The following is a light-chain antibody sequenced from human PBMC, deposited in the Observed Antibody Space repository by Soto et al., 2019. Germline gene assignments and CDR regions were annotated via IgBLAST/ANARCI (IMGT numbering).Light chain of an antibody. Sequence: QSALTQPASVSGSPGQSITISCTGSSSDVGGYNYVSWYQQHPGKAPKLIIYEVSNRPSGVSNRFSGSKSGNTASLIISGLQAEDEADYYCSSYTSSSTPVVFGGVTKLTVL. CDR3: SSYTSSSTPVV. V-gene: IGLV2-14*01. CDR2: EVS. CDR1: SSDVGGYNY. J-gene: IGLJ2*01.